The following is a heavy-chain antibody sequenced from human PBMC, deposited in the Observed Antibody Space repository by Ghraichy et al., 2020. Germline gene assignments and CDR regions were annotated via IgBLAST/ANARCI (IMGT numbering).Heavy chain of an antibody. J-gene: IGHJ4*02. V-gene: IGHV3-11*01. Sequence: GGSLRLSCAVSGFTFSDYYMNWIRQAPGKGLQWVAYMSPTGRTIYYADSVKGRFIISRDDAKNSLYLQLNNLTADDTAVYYCARDFNGEWGLFQFDHWGQGTMVTVSS. CDR2: MSPTGRTI. CDR3: ARDFNGEWGLFQFDH. CDR1: GFTFSDYY. D-gene: IGHD2-21*01.